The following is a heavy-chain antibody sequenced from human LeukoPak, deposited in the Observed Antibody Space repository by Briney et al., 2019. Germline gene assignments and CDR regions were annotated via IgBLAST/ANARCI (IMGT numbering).Heavy chain of an antibody. J-gene: IGHJ3*02. CDR3: ARPVYCSSTTCTGPFHI. D-gene: IGHD2-2*01. Sequence: SETLSLTCAVYGGSLSNYYWSWIRQPPGKGLEWIGEINDREKTIYNPSLKSRVTISIDTSKNQFSLKLTSGIAADTAMYYCARPVYCSSTTCTGPFHIWGQGTMVTVSS. V-gene: IGHV4-34*01. CDR1: GGSLSNYY. CDR2: INDREKT.